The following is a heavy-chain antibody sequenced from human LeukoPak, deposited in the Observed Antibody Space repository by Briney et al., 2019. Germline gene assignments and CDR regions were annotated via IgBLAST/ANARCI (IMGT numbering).Heavy chain of an antibody. CDR3: AKAVAGNLKPNYFDC. V-gene: IGHV3-23*01. D-gene: IGHD6-19*01. Sequence: GGSLRLSCAASGFTLSSYAMSWVRQAPGKGLEWVSAISSSGGDTYYADSVKGRFTMSRDMAKDTLYLQMNSLRAEDTAIYYCAKAVAGNLKPNYFDCWGQGTLVTVSS. J-gene: IGHJ4*02. CDR2: ISSSGGDT. CDR1: GFTLSSYA.